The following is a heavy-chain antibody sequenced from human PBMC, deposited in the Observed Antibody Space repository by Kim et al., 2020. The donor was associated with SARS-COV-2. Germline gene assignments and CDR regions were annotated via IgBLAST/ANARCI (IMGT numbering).Heavy chain of an antibody. J-gene: IGHJ3*02. V-gene: IGHV3-9*01. CDR2: ISWNSGSI. CDR1: GFTFDDYA. D-gene: IGHD3-10*01. Sequence: GGSLRLTCAASGFTFDDYAMHWVRQAPGKGLEWVSGISWNSGSIGYADSVKGRFTISRDNAKNSLYLQMNSLRAEDTALYYCAKALSRAGWVRGAFDIWG. CDR3: AKALSRAGWVRGAFDI.